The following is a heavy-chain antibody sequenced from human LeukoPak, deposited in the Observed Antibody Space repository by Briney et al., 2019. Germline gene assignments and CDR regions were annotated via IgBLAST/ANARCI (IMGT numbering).Heavy chain of an antibody. V-gene: IGHV4-34*01. Sequence: SETLSLTCAVYGGSFSGYYWSWLRQPPGKGLEWIGEINHSGSTNYNPSPKSRVTISVDTSKNQFSLKPSSVTAADTAVYYCARGKYNRGYSYGSFDYWGQGTLVTVSS. CDR1: GGSFSGYY. D-gene: IGHD5-18*01. CDR2: INHSGST. J-gene: IGHJ4*02. CDR3: ARGKYNRGYSYGSFDY.